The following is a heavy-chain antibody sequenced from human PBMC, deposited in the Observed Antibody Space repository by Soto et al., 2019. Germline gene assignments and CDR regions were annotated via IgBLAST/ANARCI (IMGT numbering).Heavy chain of an antibody. Sequence: SETLSLTCTVSGGSISSYYWSWIRQPPGKGLEWIGYIYYSGSTNYNPSLKSRVTISVDTSKNQFSLKLSSVTAADTAVYYCARLEGSHDAFDIWGQGTMVTVSS. J-gene: IGHJ3*02. D-gene: IGHD3-10*01. CDR2: IYYSGST. CDR3: ARLEGSHDAFDI. V-gene: IGHV4-59*08. CDR1: GGSISSYY.